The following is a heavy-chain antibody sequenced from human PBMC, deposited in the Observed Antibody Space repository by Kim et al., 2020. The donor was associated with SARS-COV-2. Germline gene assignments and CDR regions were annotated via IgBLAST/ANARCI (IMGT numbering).Heavy chain of an antibody. Sequence: PSLKSRVTISVDTSKNQCSLKLSSVTAADTAVYYCAREVGRWLQGLRLDYWGQGTLVTVSS. D-gene: IGHD4-17*01. J-gene: IGHJ4*02. CDR3: AREVGRWLQGLRLDY. V-gene: IGHV4-34*01.